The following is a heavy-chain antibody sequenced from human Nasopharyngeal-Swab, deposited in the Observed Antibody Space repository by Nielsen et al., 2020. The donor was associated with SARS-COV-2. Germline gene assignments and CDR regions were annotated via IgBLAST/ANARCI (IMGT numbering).Heavy chain of an antibody. Sequence: SETLSLTCTVSGGSISSRSSYWGWIRQPPGKGLEWIGSIYYSGSTYYTPSLKSRVTISVDTSKNQFSLNLRSVTAADTAVYYCARVPYRGYDFWGDPTNNLFDPWGQGTLVTVSS. CDR2: IYYSGST. J-gene: IGHJ5*02. V-gene: IGHV4-39*01. CDR1: GGSISSRSSY. D-gene: IGHD5-12*01. CDR3: ARVPYRGYDFWGDPTNNLFDP.